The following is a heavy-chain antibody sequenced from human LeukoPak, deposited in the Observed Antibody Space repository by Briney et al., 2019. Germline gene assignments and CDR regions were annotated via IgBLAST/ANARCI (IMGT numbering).Heavy chain of an antibody. J-gene: IGHJ5*01. CDR3: ARDSIVAAESYNWFDS. V-gene: IGHV1-2*02. Sequence: ASVKVSCKASGYTFTGYYMHWVRQAPGQGLEWMGWINPHSGGINFAQKFQGRVTMTRDTSISTAYMELSSLRSDDTAVYYCARDSIVAAESYNWFDSWGQGTMVTVSS. CDR2: INPHSGGI. D-gene: IGHD6-13*01. CDR1: GYTFTGYY.